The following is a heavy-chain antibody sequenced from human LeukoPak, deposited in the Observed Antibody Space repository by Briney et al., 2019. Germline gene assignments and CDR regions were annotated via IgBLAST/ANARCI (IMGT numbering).Heavy chain of an antibody. CDR2: ISSSGSTI. CDR3: ARVPRDLPPYFDY. J-gene: IGHJ4*02. CDR1: GFTFSSYE. V-gene: IGHV3-48*03. Sequence: GGSLRLSCAASGFTFSSYEMNWVRQAPGKGLERVSYISSSGSTIYYADSVKGRFTISRDNAKNSLYLQMNSLRAEDTAVYYCARVPRDLPPYFDYWGQGTLVTVSS. D-gene: IGHD5-24*01.